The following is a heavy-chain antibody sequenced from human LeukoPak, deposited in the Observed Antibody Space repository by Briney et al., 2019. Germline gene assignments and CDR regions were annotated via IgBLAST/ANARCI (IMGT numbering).Heavy chain of an antibody. CDR1: GFTFSSYG. J-gene: IGHJ4*02. CDR2: ISYDGSNK. V-gene: IGHV3-30*03. Sequence: GRSLRLSCAASGFTFSSYGMHWVRQAPGKGLEWVAVISYDGSNKYYADSVKGRFTISRDNSKNTLYLQMNGLRAEDTAVYYCATGVAAGGSLTGWGQGTLVTVSS. D-gene: IGHD6-13*01. CDR3: ATGVAAGGSLTG.